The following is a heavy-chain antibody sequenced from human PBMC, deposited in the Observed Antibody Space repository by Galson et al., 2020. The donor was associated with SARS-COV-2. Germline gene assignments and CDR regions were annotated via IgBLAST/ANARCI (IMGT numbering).Heavy chain of an antibody. J-gene: IGHJ3*02. CDR3: AAPDCSSTSCYDAFDI. CDR1: GFTFTSSA. CDR2: IVVGSGNT. Sequence: SVKVSCKASGFTFTSSAVQWVRQARGQHLEWIGWIVVGSGNTNYAQKFQERVTITRDMSTSTAYMELSSLRSEDTAVYYCAAPDCSSTSCYDAFDIWGQGTMVTVSS. D-gene: IGHD2-2*01. V-gene: IGHV1-58*01.